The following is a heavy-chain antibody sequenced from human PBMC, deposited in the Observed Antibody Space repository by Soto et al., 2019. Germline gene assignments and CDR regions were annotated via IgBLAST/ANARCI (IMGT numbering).Heavy chain of an antibody. J-gene: IGHJ6*03. CDR1: GDSMSAFY. D-gene: IGHD3-9*01. V-gene: IGHV4-59*01. Sequence: QVLLQESGPGLVKPSETLSLPCSVSGDSMSAFYWGWVQQSAGKGLEGRVQVYYSRASNFNYNPSLTRRFLFSRDSSRKQLSLILESVTAAGTAVYSCARTKYFYDDILTGDFTNYYSYMDVWGKVTTVTVSS. CDR2: VYYSRASNF. CDR3: ARTKYFYDDILTGDFTNYYSYMDV.